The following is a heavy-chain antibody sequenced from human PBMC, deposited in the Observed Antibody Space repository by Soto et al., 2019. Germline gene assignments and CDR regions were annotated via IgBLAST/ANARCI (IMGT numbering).Heavy chain of an antibody. V-gene: IGHV3-21*01. CDR3: ARGLLASRPNWFDP. CDR2: ITTTGDKI. CDR1: GFTFSTYS. Sequence: GESLKISCAASGFTFSTYSMIWVRQAPGKGLEWVSSITTTGDKIYYADSVKGRFTISRDNAKNSVYLQMNSLRAEDTAVYYCARGLLASRPNWFDPWGQGTLVTVS. D-gene: IGHD2-21*01. J-gene: IGHJ5*02.